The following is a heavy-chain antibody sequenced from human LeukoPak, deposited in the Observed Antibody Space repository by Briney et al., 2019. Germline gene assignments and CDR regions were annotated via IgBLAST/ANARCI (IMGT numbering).Heavy chain of an antibody. CDR3: AKDWHILTGRNCFDP. J-gene: IGHJ5*02. CDR1: GYTFNTYG. D-gene: IGHD3-9*01. V-gene: IGHV1-18*01. Sequence: GASVKVSCKASGYTFNTYGITWVRQAPGQGLEWMGWVTSYNGDTNYAQKFQGRVTMSTDTYTSTAYMELRSLRFDDTAIYYCAKDWHILTGRNCFDPWGQGTLVTVSS. CDR2: VTSYNGDT.